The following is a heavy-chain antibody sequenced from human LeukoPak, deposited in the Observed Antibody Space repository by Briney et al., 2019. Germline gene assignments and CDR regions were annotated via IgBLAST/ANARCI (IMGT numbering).Heavy chain of an antibody. Sequence: GRSLRLSCAASGFTFSSYGMHWVRQAPGKGLEWVAVIWYDGSNKYYADSVKGRFTISRDNSKNTLYLQMNSPRAEDTAVYYCASYCSGGSCHRDYYYYGMDVWGQGTTVTVSS. CDR3: ASYCSGGSCHRDYYYYGMDV. CDR1: GFTFSSYG. V-gene: IGHV3-33*01. J-gene: IGHJ6*02. CDR2: IWYDGSNK. D-gene: IGHD2-15*01.